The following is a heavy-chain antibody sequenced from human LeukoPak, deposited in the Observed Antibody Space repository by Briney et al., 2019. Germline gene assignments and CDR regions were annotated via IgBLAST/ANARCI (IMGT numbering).Heavy chain of an antibody. V-gene: IGHV3-23*01. J-gene: IGHJ4*02. D-gene: IGHD2-15*01. Sequence: GGSLRLSCAASGFAFINYGMIWVRQAPGKGLEWVSAISDTGNTYHADSVKGRFTISRDSSKNTLFLQMNRLRPEDAAVYYCAKAPVTTCRGAFCYPFDYWGLGTLVTVSS. CDR1: GFAFINYG. CDR3: AKAPVTTCRGAFCYPFDY. CDR2: ISDTGNT.